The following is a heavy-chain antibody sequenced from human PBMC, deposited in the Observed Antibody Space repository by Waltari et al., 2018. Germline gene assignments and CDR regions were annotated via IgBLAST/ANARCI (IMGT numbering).Heavy chain of an antibody. Sequence: QVQLQQWGAGLLKPSETLSLTCAVYGGSFSGYYWSWIRQPPGKGLEWIGEINHSGSTNCNPSLKSRFTISVDTAKNQVSLKLSSLRSEDTAVYYCANWAHPSAASAFDIWGQGTMVTVSS. D-gene: IGHD7-27*01. V-gene: IGHV4-34*01. J-gene: IGHJ3*02. CDR2: INHSGST. CDR3: ANWAHPSAASAFDI. CDR1: GGSFSGYY.